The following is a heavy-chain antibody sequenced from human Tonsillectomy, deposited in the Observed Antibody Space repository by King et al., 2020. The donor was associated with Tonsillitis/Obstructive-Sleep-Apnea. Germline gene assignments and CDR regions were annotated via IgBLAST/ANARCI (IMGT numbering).Heavy chain of an antibody. CDR3: ARRFPSGGHGIYYFDY. D-gene: IGHD3-3*02. CDR2: IYPGDSDT. Sequence: VQLVESGAEVKKSGESLKISCKGSGCRFTTYWIGWVRQMPGKGLEWMGIIYPGDSDTRHSPSFQGQVTISADKSISTAYLQWSSLKASDTAMYFCARRFPSGGHGIYYFDYWGQGTLVTVSS. V-gene: IGHV5-51*01. J-gene: IGHJ4*02. CDR1: GCRFTTYW.